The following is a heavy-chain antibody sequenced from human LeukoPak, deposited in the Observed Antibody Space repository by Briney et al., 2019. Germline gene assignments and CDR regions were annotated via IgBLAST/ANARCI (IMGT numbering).Heavy chain of an antibody. CDR2: IYHSGST. CDR1: GYSVSSGYY. CDR3: ATNYGSGSYYILVY. V-gene: IGHV4-38-2*01. D-gene: IGHD3-10*01. Sequence: SETLSLTCAVSGYSVSSGYYWGWIRQPPGKGLEWIGNIYHSGSTYYNPSLKSRVTISLDTSKNQFSLKLSSVTAADTAVYYCATNYGSGSYYILVYWGQGTLVTASS. J-gene: IGHJ4*02.